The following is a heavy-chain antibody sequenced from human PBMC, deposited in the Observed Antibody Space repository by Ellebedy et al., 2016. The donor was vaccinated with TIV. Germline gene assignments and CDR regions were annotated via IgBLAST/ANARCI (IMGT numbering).Heavy chain of an antibody. D-gene: IGHD4-17*01. V-gene: IGHV1-24*01. CDR1: GYTLTELS. Sequence: ASVKVSCKVSGYTLTELSMHWVRQAPGKGLEWMGGFDPEDGETIYAQKFQGRVTMTRYTSTSTVYMELSSLRSEDTAVYYCARSDYGDTYYFDYWGQGTLVTVSS. CDR2: FDPEDGET. CDR3: ARSDYGDTYYFDY. J-gene: IGHJ4*02.